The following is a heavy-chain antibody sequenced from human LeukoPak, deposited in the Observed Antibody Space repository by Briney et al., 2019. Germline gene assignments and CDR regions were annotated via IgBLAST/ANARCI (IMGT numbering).Heavy chain of an antibody. V-gene: IGHV5-51*01. CDR2: IYPGDSDT. CDR1: GYSFTSYW. CDR3: AGGYSSGWYEGLFDY. J-gene: IGHJ4*02. D-gene: IGHD6-19*01. Sequence: GESLKISCKGSGYSFTSYWIGWVRQMPGKGLEWMGIIYPGDSDTRYSPSFQGQVTISADKSISTAYLQWSSLKASDTAMYYCAGGYSSGWYEGLFDYWGQGTLVTVSS.